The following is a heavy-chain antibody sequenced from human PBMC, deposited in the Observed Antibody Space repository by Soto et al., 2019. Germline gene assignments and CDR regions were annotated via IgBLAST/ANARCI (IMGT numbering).Heavy chain of an antibody. Sequence: VRLQESGPGLVKPSQTLSLTGTVSGGSISSEGYYWSWVRQHPGKGLEWIGHIYYSGNTYYNPSLKSRVTISVDTSKNQFSLKLSSVTAADTAVYYCARDASLVTTGPFDYWGQGTLVTVSS. J-gene: IGHJ4*02. CDR1: GGSISSEGYY. V-gene: IGHV4-31*03. D-gene: IGHD1-1*01. CDR2: IYYSGNT. CDR3: ARDASLVTTGPFDY.